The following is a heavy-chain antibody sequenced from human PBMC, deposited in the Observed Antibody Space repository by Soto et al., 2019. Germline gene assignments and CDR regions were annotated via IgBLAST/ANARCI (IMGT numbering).Heavy chain of an antibody. CDR3: GRGPSPRAPAGGTPYYDAMAV. CDR2: MNPINGAT. J-gene: IGHJ6*02. D-gene: IGHD6-13*01. Sequence: ASVKVSCNASGYDFTAYDINWVRPASGQGLEWMGWMNPINGATGSARRFQGRVSMTRNTATATAYLELTSLRSDDSAVYYCGRGPSPRAPAGGTPYYDAMAVWG. CDR1: GYDFTAYD. V-gene: IGHV1-8*02.